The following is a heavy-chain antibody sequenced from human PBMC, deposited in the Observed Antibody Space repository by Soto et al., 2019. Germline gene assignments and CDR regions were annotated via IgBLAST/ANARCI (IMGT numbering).Heavy chain of an antibody. V-gene: IGHV3-23*01. CDR1: GFTFSSYA. J-gene: IGHJ6*02. D-gene: IGHD3-22*01. Sequence: PGGSLRLSCAASGFTFSSYAMSWVRQAPGKGLEWVSAISGSGGSTYYADSVKGRFTISRDNSKNTLYLQMNSLRAEDTAVYYCAKDLSRVVVINHGMDVWGQGTTVTVSS. CDR2: ISGSGGST. CDR3: AKDLSRVVVINHGMDV.